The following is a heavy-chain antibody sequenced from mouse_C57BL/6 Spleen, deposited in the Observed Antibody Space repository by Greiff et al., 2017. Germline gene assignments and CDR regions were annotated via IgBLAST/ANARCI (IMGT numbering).Heavy chain of an antibody. Sequence: VQLQQSGPGLVAPSQSLSITCTVSGFSLTSYGVHWVRQPPGKGLEWLVVIWSDGSTTYNSALKSRLSISKDNSKSQVFLKMNSLQTDDTAMYYCARHRVVATGAMDYWGQGTSVTVSS. CDR2: IWSDGST. J-gene: IGHJ4*01. CDR1: GFSLTSYG. CDR3: ARHRVVATGAMDY. D-gene: IGHD1-1*01. V-gene: IGHV2-6-1*01.